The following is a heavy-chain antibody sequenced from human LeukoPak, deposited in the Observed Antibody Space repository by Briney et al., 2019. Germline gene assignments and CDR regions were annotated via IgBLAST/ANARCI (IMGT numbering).Heavy chain of an antibody. Sequence: EASVKVSCKASGYTFTSYDIKWVRQATGQGLEWMGWMNPNSGNTGYAQKFQGRVTMTRNTSISTAYMELSSLRSEDTAVYYCARVAGDSSGYVDYWGQGTLVTVSS. CDR1: GYTFTSYD. J-gene: IGHJ4*02. D-gene: IGHD3-22*01. V-gene: IGHV1-8*01. CDR2: MNPNSGNT. CDR3: ARVAGDSSGYVDY.